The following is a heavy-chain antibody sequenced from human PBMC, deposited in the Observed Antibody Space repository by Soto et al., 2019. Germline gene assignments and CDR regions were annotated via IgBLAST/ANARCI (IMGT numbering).Heavy chain of an antibody. Sequence: GGSLRLSCAASGFTFSSYGMHWVRQAPGKGLEWVAVIWYDGSNKYYADSVKGRFTISRDNSKNTLYLQMNSLRAEDTAVYYCARSAAAASTYYYYYMDVWGKGTTVTVSS. CDR2: IWYDGSNK. J-gene: IGHJ6*03. CDR3: ARSAAAASTYYYYYMDV. D-gene: IGHD6-13*01. CDR1: GFTFSSYG. V-gene: IGHV3-33*01.